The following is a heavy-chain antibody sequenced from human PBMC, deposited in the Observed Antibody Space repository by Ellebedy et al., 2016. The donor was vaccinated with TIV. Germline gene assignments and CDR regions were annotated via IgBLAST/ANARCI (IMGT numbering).Heavy chain of an antibody. CDR1: GFTFRRYG. CDR2: ISSDGSRR. J-gene: IGHJ4*02. V-gene: IGHV3-30*18. D-gene: IGHD6-13*01. Sequence: GGSLRLXXAASGFTFRRYGMHWVRQAPGKGLEWAARISSDGSRRNYADSVKDRFTISRDNSKNTLFLHMNILRTEDTAVYYCAKPADPNPGYSASWATYFDYWGQGTLVTVSS. CDR3: AKPADPNPGYSASWATYFDY.